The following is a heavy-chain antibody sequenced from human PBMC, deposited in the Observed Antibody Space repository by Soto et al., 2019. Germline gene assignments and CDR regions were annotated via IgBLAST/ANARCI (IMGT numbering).Heavy chain of an antibody. D-gene: IGHD5-18*01. J-gene: IGHJ4*02. V-gene: IGHV4-31*03. Sequence: PSETLSLTCTVSGASITTDNYYWSWVRQHPGKGLEWIGYIYYSGSTHYNPSLKSRVTILADTSKNQFSLKLTSVTAADTAVYYCARANGYSGLGIDYWGQGTLVTVSS. CDR2: IYYSGST. CDR1: GASITTDNYY. CDR3: ARANGYSGLGIDY.